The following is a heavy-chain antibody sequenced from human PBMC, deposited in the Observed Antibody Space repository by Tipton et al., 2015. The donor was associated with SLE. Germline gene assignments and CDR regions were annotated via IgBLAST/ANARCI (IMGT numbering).Heavy chain of an antibody. D-gene: IGHD3-22*01. V-gene: IGHV4-59*11. CDR1: GGSISSHY. Sequence: TLSLTCTVSGGSISSHYWSWIRQPPGKGLEWIGYIYYSGSTNYNPSLKSRVTISVDTSKNQFSLKLSSVTAADTAVYYCARRSSGPDWSFDLWGRGTLVTVSS. CDR3: ARRSSGPDWSFDL. CDR2: IYYSGST. J-gene: IGHJ2*01.